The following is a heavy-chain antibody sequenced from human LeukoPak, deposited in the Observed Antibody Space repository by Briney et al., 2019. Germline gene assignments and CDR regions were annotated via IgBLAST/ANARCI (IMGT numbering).Heavy chain of an antibody. Sequence: SETLSLTCTVSGGSISGYYWSWIRQPPGKGLEWIGYIYYSGSTYYNPSLKSRVTISVDTSKNQFSLKLSSVTAADTAVYYCARDQETGTTGAFDIWGQGTMVTVSS. CDR3: ARDQETGTTGAFDI. D-gene: IGHD1-7*01. CDR2: IYYSGST. J-gene: IGHJ3*02. V-gene: IGHV4-59*12. CDR1: GGSISGYY.